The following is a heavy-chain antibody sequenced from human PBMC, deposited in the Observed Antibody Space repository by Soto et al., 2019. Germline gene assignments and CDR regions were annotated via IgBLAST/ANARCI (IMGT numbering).Heavy chain of an antibody. CDR2: IYYSGST. J-gene: IGHJ4*02. D-gene: IGHD6-13*01. Sequence: SETLSLTCTVSGGSISSYYWSWIRQPPGKGLEWIGYIYYSGSTNYNPSLKSRVTISVDTSKNQFSLKLSSVTTADTAVYYCARILVAAGSFDYWGQGTLVTVSS. V-gene: IGHV4-59*01. CDR3: ARILVAAGSFDY. CDR1: GGSISSYY.